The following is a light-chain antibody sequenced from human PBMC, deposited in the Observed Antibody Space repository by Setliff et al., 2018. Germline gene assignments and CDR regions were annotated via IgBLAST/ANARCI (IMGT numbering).Light chain of an antibody. CDR3: GSYAGYNNFYV. V-gene: IGLV2-11*01. CDR1: SSDIGAHTY. J-gene: IGLJ1*01. Sequence: QSVLTQPRSVSGSPGQSVTISCTGSSSDIGAHTYVSWFQQHPGKAPKVMIYEVTKRPSGVPDRFSGSKSGNTASLTVSGLQAEDEGDYYCGSYAGYNNFYVFGTGTKVTVL. CDR2: EVT.